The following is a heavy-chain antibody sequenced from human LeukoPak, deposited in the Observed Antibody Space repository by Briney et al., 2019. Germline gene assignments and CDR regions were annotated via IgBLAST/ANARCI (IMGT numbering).Heavy chain of an antibody. Sequence: GASAKVSCKASGGTFSSYAISWVRQAPGQGLEWMGRIIPILGIANYAQKFQGRVTITADKSTSTAYMELSSLRSEDTAVYYCARAIAVAGQPDYWGQGTLVTVSS. D-gene: IGHD6-19*01. J-gene: IGHJ4*02. CDR1: GGTFSSYA. CDR2: IIPILGIA. CDR3: ARAIAVAGQPDY. V-gene: IGHV1-69*04.